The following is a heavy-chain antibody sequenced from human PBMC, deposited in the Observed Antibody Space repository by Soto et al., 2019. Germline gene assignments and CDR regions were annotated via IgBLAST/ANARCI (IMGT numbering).Heavy chain of an antibody. CDR1: GYTFTNYA. CDR3: ARAAYYYDSSGYYPGDY. D-gene: IGHD3-22*01. CDR2: INAGNGNT. V-gene: IGHV1-3*01. Sequence: ASVKVSCKASGYTFTNYAMHWVRQAPGQRLEWMGWINAGNGNTTIPQKFQGRVTITRDTSASTAYMEVSSLRSEDTAVYYCARAAYYYDSSGYYPGDYWGQGSLVTVAS. J-gene: IGHJ4*02.